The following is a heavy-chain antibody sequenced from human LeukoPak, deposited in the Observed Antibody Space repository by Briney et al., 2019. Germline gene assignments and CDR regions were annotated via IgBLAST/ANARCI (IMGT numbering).Heavy chain of an antibody. J-gene: IGHJ4*02. V-gene: IGHV1-2*02. D-gene: IGHD3-22*01. Sequence: GASVKVSCKASGYTFTGYYMHWVRQARGQGLEWMGWINPNSGGTNYAQKFQGRVTMTRDTSISTAYMELSRLRSDDTAVYYCARNFYFDSSGYYHYWGQGTLVTVFS. CDR2: INPNSGGT. CDR3: ARNFYFDSSGYYHY. CDR1: GYTFTGYY.